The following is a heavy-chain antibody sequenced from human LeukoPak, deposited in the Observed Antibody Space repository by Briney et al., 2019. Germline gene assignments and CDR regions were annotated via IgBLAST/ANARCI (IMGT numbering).Heavy chain of an antibody. D-gene: IGHD3-10*01. CDR2: IIPIFGTA. J-gene: IGHJ5*02. CDR1: GYTFTSYG. CDR3: ARDLIPVRQNWFDP. Sequence: ASVKVSCKASGYTFTSYGISWVRQAPGQGLEWMGGIIPIFGTANYAQKFQGRVTITADKSTSTAYMELSSLRSEDTAVYYCARDLIPVRQNWFDPWGQGTLVTVSS. V-gene: IGHV1-69*06.